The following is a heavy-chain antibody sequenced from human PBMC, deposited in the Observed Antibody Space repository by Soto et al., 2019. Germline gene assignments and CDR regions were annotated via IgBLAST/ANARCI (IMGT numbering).Heavy chain of an antibody. Sequence: GGSLRLSCAASGFTFSSYSMNWVRQAPGKGLEWVSYISSSSSTIYYADSVKGRFTISRDNAKNSLYLQMNSLRAEDTAVYYCARDLYCSGGSCLDYWGQGTLVTVSS. V-gene: IGHV3-48*01. CDR2: ISSSSSTI. D-gene: IGHD2-15*01. J-gene: IGHJ4*02. CDR3: ARDLYCSGGSCLDY. CDR1: GFTFSSYS.